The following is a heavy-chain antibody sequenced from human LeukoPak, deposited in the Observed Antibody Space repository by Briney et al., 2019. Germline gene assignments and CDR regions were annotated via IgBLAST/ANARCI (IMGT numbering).Heavy chain of an antibody. D-gene: IGHD3-10*01. CDR1: GFIFSSYR. Sequence: GGSLRLSCAASGFIFSSYRMSWVRQAPGKGLEGVSATGGSGGNTYYADSVKGRFTISRDNSKTTLYLQMNSLRAEDTAVYYCANGSSGSFYSHFDYWGQGTLVTVSS. CDR2: TGGSGGNT. CDR3: ANGSSGSFYSHFDY. V-gene: IGHV3-23*01. J-gene: IGHJ4*02.